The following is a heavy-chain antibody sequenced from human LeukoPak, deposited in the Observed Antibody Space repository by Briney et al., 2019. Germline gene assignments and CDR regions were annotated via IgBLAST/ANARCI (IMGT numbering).Heavy chain of an antibody. D-gene: IGHD1-7*01. J-gene: IGHJ6*03. Sequence: GGSLRLSCVASGFTFSSYGMSWVRQAPGKGLEWVSAISGSGGSTYYADSVKGRFTISRDNSKNTLYLQMNSLRSEDTAVYYCASHRLYNWNYDENYYYYYMDVWGKGTTVTVSS. CDR3: ASHRLYNWNYDENYYYYYMDV. V-gene: IGHV3-23*01. CDR1: GFTFSSYG. CDR2: ISGSGGST.